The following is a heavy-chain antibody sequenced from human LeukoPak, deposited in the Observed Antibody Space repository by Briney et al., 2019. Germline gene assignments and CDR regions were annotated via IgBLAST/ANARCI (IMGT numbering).Heavy chain of an antibody. CDR2: INPNSGGT. V-gene: IGHV1-2*02. CDR1: GYTFTSYY. Sequence: ASVKVSCKASGYTFTSYYMHWVRQAPGQGLEWMGWINPNSGGTNYAQKFKGRVTMTRDTSISTAYMELSRLRSDDTAVYYCARGVSVVVAAIEGWFDPWGQGTLVTVSS. D-gene: IGHD2-15*01. CDR3: ARGVSVVVAAIEGWFDP. J-gene: IGHJ5*02.